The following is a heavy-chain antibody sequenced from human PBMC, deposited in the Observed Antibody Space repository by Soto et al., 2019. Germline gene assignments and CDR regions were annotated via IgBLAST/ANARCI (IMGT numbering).Heavy chain of an antibody. Sequence: SETLSLTCTVSGGSISSYYWSWIRQPPGKGLEWIGYIYYSGSTNYNPSLKSRVTISVDTSKNQFSLKLSSVTAADTAVYYCARDRGGLRFKAMDVWGQGTTVTVS. D-gene: IGHD2-15*01. V-gene: IGHV4-59*01. J-gene: IGHJ6*02. CDR3: ARDRGGLRFKAMDV. CDR2: IYYSGST. CDR1: GGSISSYY.